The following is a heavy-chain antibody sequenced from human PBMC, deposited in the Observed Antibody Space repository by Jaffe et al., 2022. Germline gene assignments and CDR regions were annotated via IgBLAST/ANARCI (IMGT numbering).Heavy chain of an antibody. V-gene: IGHV3-30*02. CDR3: AKDFGNSYYYYQYMDV. D-gene: IGHD1-1*01. CDR1: GFTFSSNG. J-gene: IGHJ6*03. Sequence: QVQLVESGGGVVQPGGSLRLSCAASGFTFSSNGMYWVRQAPGKGLEWLSFIRYDGTKKYYTDSVKGRFTISRDNSKNTLYLQMNSLRAEDTAVYYCAKDFGNSYYYYQYMDVWGTGTTVTVSS. CDR2: IRYDGTKK.